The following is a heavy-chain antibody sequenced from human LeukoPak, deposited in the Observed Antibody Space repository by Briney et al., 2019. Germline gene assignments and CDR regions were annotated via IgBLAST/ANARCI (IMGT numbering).Heavy chain of an antibody. CDR1: GYTFTSYG. CDR3: ATHPSVPAATFDY. J-gene: IGHJ4*02. D-gene: IGHD2-2*01. V-gene: IGHV1-24*01. CDR2: FDPEDGET. Sequence: ASVKVSCKASGYTFTSYGISWVRQAPGQGLEWMGGFDPEDGETIYAQKFQGRVTMTEDTSTDTAYMELSSLRSEDTAVYYCATHPSVPAATFDYWGQGTLVTVSS.